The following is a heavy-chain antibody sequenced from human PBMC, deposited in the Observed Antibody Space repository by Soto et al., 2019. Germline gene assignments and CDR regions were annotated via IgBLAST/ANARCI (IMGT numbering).Heavy chain of an antibody. CDR2: ITGDGTNT. CDR1: GFAFSSYW. V-gene: IGHV3-74*01. Sequence: EVQLVQSGGGLVQPGGSLRLSCAASGFAFSSYWLHWVRQAPGKGLMMVSRITGDGTNTAYATSVKGRFTISRDNAKNMVYLQMDSLKTEDTAVYYCARDGGYGTPFDYWGQRALVTVSS. CDR3: ARDGGYGTPFDY. D-gene: IGHD5-12*01. J-gene: IGHJ4*02.